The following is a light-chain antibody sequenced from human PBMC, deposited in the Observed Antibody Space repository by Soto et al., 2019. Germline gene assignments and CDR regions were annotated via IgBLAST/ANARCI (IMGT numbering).Light chain of an antibody. CDR2: GAS. Sequence: EIVMTQSPATLSVSPGERVTLSCRASQSVSSNLAWYQQKPGQAPRLLIYGASTRATGIPARFSGSGSGTEFTLTISSLQSEDFGVYYCQQYNNWPPLTFGGGTKVDIK. CDR1: QSVSSN. CDR3: QQYNNWPPLT. J-gene: IGKJ4*01. V-gene: IGKV3D-15*01.